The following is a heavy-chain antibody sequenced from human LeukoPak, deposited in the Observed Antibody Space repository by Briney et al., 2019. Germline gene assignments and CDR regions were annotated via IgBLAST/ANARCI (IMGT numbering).Heavy chain of an antibody. V-gene: IGHV3-66*02. D-gene: IGHD6-19*01. CDR3: ARGPYSSGWYTNYYYMDV. CDR1: GFTVSSNY. J-gene: IGHJ6*03. Sequence: GGSLRLSCAASGFTVSSNYMSWVRQAPGKGLEWVSAISGSGGSTYYADSVKGRFTISRDNSKNTLYLQMNSLRAEDTAVYYCARGPYSSGWYTNYYYMDVWGKGATVTVSS. CDR2: ISGSGGST.